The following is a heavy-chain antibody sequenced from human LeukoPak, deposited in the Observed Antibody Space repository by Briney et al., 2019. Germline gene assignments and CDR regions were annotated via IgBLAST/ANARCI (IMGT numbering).Heavy chain of an antibody. CDR1: GYTFNGYY. D-gene: IGHD5-12*01. J-gene: IGHJ6*02. Sequence: ASVKVSCKASGYTFNGYYMHWVRQAPGQGLEWMGWINPNSGGTNYAQKFQGRVTMTRDTSISTAYMELSRLRSDDTAVYYCARVYRGYDGFYYGMDVWGQGTTVTVSS. V-gene: IGHV1-2*02. CDR2: INPNSGGT. CDR3: ARVYRGYDGFYYGMDV.